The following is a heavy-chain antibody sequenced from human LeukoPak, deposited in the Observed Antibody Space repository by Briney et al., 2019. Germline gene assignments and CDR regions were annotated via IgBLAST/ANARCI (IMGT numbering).Heavy chain of an antibody. J-gene: IGHJ4*02. V-gene: IGHV4-30-2*03. CDR2: IYYNGNT. Sequence: TSETLSLTCAVSGHSISSGGYSWSWIRQPPGKGLEWIGYIYYNGNTYYNPSLKSRVTISVDTSKNQFSLKLSSVTAADTAVYYCARLPTVTFFDYWGQGTLVTVSS. D-gene: IGHD4-17*01. CDR3: ARLPTVTFFDY. CDR1: GHSISSGGYS.